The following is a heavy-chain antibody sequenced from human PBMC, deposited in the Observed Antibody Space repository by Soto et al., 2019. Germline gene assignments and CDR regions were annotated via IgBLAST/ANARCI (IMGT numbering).Heavy chain of an antibody. J-gene: IGHJ5*02. CDR1: GFTFSSYS. Sequence: TGGSLRLSCAASGFTFSSYSMNWVRQAPGRGLEWVSSISSSSSYIYYADSVKGRFTISRDNAKNSLYLQMNSLRAEDTAVYYCARESMKFDPWGQGTLVTVSS. V-gene: IGHV3-21*01. CDR3: ARESMKFDP. D-gene: IGHD3-22*01. CDR2: ISSSSSYI.